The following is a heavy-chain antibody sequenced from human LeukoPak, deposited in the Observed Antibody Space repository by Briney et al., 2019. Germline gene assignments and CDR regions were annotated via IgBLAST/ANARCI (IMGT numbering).Heavy chain of an antibody. J-gene: IGHJ4*02. CDR2: ISSSGSTI. V-gene: IGHV3-48*03. CDR1: GFTFRNYE. CDR3: ARDPRGGMGALFDY. Sequence: GGSLRLSCAVSGFTFRNYEMHWVRQAPGKGLEWVSYISSSGSTIYYADSVKGRFTISRDNAKNSLYLQMNSLRAEDAAVYYCARDPRGGMGALFDYWGQGTLVTVSS. D-gene: IGHD1-26*01.